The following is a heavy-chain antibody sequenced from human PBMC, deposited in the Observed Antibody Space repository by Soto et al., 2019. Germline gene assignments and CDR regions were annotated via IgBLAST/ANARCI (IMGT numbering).Heavy chain of an antibody. V-gene: IGHV4-30-4*01. CDR2: IYYSGST. CDR3: GRKQQPQPYYYYYYGMDV. J-gene: IGHJ6*02. CDR1: GGSISSGDYY. D-gene: IGHD6-13*01. Sequence: PSETLSLSCTVSGGSISSGDYYWSWIRQPPGKGLEWIGYIYYSGSTYYNPSLKSRVTISVDTSKNQFSLKLSSVTAADTAVYYCGRKQQPQPYYYYYYGMDVWGQGTTVTVSS.